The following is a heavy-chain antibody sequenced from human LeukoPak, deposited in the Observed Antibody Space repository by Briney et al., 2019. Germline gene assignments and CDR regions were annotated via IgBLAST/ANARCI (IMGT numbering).Heavy chain of an antibody. D-gene: IGHD5-18*01. CDR2: IYPLETT. Sequence: SETLSLTCTVSGGSISSYYWSWLRQPAGKEPEWIGRIYPLETTNYNPSLKSRVAISVDTSKNQFSLKLSSVTAADTAVYYCARDSGYSYGYNYWGQGTLVTVSS. CDR1: GGSISSYY. V-gene: IGHV4-4*07. J-gene: IGHJ4*02. CDR3: ARDSGYSYGYNY.